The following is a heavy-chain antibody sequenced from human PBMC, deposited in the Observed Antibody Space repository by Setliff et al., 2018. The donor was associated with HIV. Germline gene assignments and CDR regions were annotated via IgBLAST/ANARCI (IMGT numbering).Heavy chain of an antibody. CDR1: GGSISSGSYY. V-gene: IGHV4-61*09. J-gene: IGHJ3*02. CDR2: IYTSGIT. D-gene: IGHD3-9*01. Sequence: SETLSLTCAVSGGSISSGSYYWNWIRQPAGKGLEWIGHIYTSGITNYCPSLKSRVTISLDKSKNHFSLKLSNVTAADTAVYYCARFRTYYDILTDVGTAAFDIWGQGTLVTVSS. CDR3: ARFRTYYDILTDVGTAAFDI.